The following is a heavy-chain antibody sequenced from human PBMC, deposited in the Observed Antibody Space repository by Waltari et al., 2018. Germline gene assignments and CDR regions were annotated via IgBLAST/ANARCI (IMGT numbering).Heavy chain of an antibody. V-gene: IGHV3-30*02. J-gene: IGHJ4*02. Sequence: QVNLVESGGGVVQPGGSVRLSCAPAGVPFSTFGMHWVRQAPGKGLEWVALIWFDGSDKFYADSVRGRFTISRDNSARTLYLDMDSLRLDDTAMYYCAKDAFGNTYLDFWGQGTLVTVSS. CDR1: GVPFSTFG. CDR3: AKDAFGNTYLDF. D-gene: IGHD2-2*02. CDR2: IWFDGSDK.